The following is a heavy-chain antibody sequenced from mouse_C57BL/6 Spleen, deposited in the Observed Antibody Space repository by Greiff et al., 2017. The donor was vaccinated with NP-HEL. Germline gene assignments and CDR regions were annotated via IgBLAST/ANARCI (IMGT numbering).Heavy chain of an antibody. J-gene: IGHJ1*03. CDR3: ARLNWDGYFDV. V-gene: IGHV5-15*01. CDR1: VFTFSDYG. Sequence: VNVVESGGGLVQPGGSLKLSCAASVFTFSDYGMAWVRQAPRKGPEWVAFISNLAYSIYYADTVTGRFTISRENAKNTLYLEMSSLRSEDTAMYYCARLNWDGYFDVWGTGTTVTVSS. CDR2: ISNLAYSI. D-gene: IGHD4-1*02.